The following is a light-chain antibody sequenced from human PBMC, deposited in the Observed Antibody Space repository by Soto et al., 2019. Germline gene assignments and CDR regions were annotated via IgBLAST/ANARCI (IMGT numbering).Light chain of an antibody. Sequence: DLQMTQSPSSLSASVGDRVTITCRASQGISNYLAWYQQKPGKVPKLLIYAASTLQSGVPSRFSCSGSGTDFTLTISSLQPEDVATYYCQKYNSAPQTFGQGSKVDIK. J-gene: IGKJ1*01. CDR2: AAS. CDR1: QGISNY. V-gene: IGKV1-27*01. CDR3: QKYNSAPQT.